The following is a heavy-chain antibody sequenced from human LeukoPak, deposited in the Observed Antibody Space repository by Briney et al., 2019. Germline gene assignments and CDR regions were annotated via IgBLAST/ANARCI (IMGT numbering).Heavy chain of an antibody. D-gene: IGHD6-13*01. Sequence: GASVKVSCKVSGYTLTELSMHWVRQAPGKGLEWMGGFDPEDGETIYAQKFQGRVTMTEDTSTDTAYMELSSLRSEDTAVYYCATRRMVNRRRGSSWSYFDYWGQGTLVTVSS. CDR2: FDPEDGET. CDR1: GYTLTELS. CDR3: ATRRMVNRRRGSSWSYFDY. J-gene: IGHJ4*02. V-gene: IGHV1-24*01.